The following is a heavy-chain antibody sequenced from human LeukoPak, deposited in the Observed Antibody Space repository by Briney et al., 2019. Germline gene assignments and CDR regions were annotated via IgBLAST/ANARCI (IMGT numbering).Heavy chain of an antibody. Sequence: GASVKVSCKASGGTFSSFAINWVRQAPGQGLEWIARITPVLNVTKIALKFQGRVSITADTSSNTANMELSSLRSEDTAIYYCAKRGTLGDFDYWGQGTLVTVSS. D-gene: IGHD1-26*01. CDR2: ITPVLNVT. CDR1: GGTFSSFA. V-gene: IGHV1-69*04. CDR3: AKRGTLGDFDY. J-gene: IGHJ4*02.